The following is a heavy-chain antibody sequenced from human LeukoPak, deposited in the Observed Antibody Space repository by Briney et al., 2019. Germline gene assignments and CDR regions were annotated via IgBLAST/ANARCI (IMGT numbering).Heavy chain of an antibody. CDR3: ARPKSHGSYSLSGYFDY. J-gene: IGHJ4*02. CDR1: GFTFDDYG. Sequence: GGSLRLSCAASGFTFDDYGMSWVRQAPGKGLEWVSGINWNGGSTGYADSVKGRFTISRDNAKNSLYLQMNSLRAEDTALYYCARPKSHGSYSLSGYFDYWGQGTLVTVSS. D-gene: IGHD1-26*01. V-gene: IGHV3-20*04. CDR2: INWNGGST.